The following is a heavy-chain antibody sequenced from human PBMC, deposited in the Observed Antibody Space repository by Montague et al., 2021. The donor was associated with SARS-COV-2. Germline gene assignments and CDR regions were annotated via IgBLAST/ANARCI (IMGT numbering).Heavy chain of an antibody. Sequence: SLRLSCSASGFTFSSYAMSWVRQAPGKRLEWVSGISDSGVYTYYADSVKGRFTISRDNSKNTLYLQMNSLRAEDTAVYYCASHPGYSSSWWGQGTLVIVSS. V-gene: IGHV3-23*01. J-gene: IGHJ4*02. CDR1: GFTFSSYA. CDR3: ASHPGYSSSW. CDR2: ISDSGVYT. D-gene: IGHD6-13*01.